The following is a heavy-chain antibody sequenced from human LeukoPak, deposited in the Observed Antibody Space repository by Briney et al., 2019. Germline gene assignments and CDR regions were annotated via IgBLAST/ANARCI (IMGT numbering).Heavy chain of an antibody. CDR2: INHSGST. J-gene: IGHJ2*01. CDR1: GGSFSGYY. D-gene: IGHD2-2*01. CDR3: ALRCSSTSCTSVWYFDL. V-gene: IGHV4-34*01. Sequence: SETLSLTCAVYGGSFSGYYWSWIRQPPGKGLEWIGEINHSGSTNYNPSLKSRVTISVDTSKNKFSLKLSSVTAADTAVYYCALRCSSTSCTSVWYFDLWGRGTLVTVSS.